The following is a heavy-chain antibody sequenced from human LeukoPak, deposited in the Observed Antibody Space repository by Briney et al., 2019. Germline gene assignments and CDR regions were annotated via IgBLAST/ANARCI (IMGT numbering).Heavy chain of an antibody. CDR1: GGTFNSYA. CDR2: IIPIFGAA. D-gene: IGHD3-10*01. V-gene: IGHV1-69*06. CDR3: ARGAGIDLAYWYFDL. J-gene: IGHJ2*01. Sequence: ASVKVSCKASGGTFNSYAISWVRQAPGQGLEWMGGIIPIFGAAKYAQKFQGRVTITADKSTSTAYMELSSLRSEDTAVYYCARGAGIDLAYWYFDLWGRGTLVTVSS.